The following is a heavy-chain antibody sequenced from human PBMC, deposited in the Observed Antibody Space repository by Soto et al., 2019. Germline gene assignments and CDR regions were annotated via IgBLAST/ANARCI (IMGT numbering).Heavy chain of an antibody. Sequence: RGSLRLSCAASGFTFSSYAMHWVRQAPGKGLEWVAVISYDGSNKYYADSVKGRFTISRDNSKNTLYLQMNSLRAEDTAVYYCAREKGWLDQYFQHWGQGTLVTVSS. D-gene: IGHD6-19*01. V-gene: IGHV3-30*04. CDR3: AREKGWLDQYFQH. J-gene: IGHJ1*01. CDR2: ISYDGSNK. CDR1: GFTFSSYA.